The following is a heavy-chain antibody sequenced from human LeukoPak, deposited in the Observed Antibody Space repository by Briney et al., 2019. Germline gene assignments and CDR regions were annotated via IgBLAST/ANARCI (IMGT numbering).Heavy chain of an antibody. D-gene: IGHD6-19*01. J-gene: IGHJ4*02. V-gene: IGHV3-48*01. Sequence: PGGSLRLSCAASGFTFSSYSMNWVRQATGKGLEWVSYISSSSSTIYYADSVKGRFTISRDNAKNSLYLQMNSLRAEDTAVYYCARDEDSGWYATDYWGQGTLVTVSS. CDR3: ARDEDSGWYATDY. CDR2: ISSSSSTI. CDR1: GFTFSSYS.